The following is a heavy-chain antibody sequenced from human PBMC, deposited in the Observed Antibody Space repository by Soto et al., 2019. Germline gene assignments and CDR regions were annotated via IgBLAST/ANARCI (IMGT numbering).Heavy chain of an antibody. CDR1: GFTFSSYA. CDR3: AKAYIRELGSPRERFDV. Sequence: GGSLRLSCAASGFTFSSYAMSWVRQAPGKGLEWVSAISGSGGSTYYADSVKGRFTISRDNSKNTLYLQMNSLRAEDTAVYYCAKAYIRELGSPRERFDVWGRGTMVTVSS. V-gene: IGHV3-23*01. D-gene: IGHD7-27*01. J-gene: IGHJ4*02. CDR2: ISGSGGST.